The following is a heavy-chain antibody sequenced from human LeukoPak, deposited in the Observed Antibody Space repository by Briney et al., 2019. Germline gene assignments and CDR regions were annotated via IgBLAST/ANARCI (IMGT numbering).Heavy chain of an antibody. J-gene: IGHJ4*02. CDR3: ARLAGSGWSDY. Sequence: GGSLRLSCAASGFTFSSHWMHWARQAPGKGLEWVSRINPAGSDTRYADSVKGRFTISRDNAKNTLYLQMNSLRGEDTAVYYCARLAGSGWSDYWGQGTLVTVSS. CDR1: GFTFSSHW. V-gene: IGHV3-74*01. D-gene: IGHD6-19*01. CDR2: INPAGSDT.